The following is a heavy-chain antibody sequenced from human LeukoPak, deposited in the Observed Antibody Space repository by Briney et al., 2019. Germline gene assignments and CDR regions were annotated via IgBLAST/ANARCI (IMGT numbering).Heavy chain of an antibody. D-gene: IGHD4-17*01. J-gene: IGHJ4*02. Sequence: SETLSLTCAVYGGSFSGYYWSWIRQPPGKGLEWIGEINHSGSTNYNPSLKSRVTISVDTSKNQISLKLSSVTAADTAVYYCARGLDGDYTFDYWGQGTLVTVSS. CDR3: ARGLDGDYTFDY. CDR1: GGSFSGYY. V-gene: IGHV4-34*01. CDR2: INHSGST.